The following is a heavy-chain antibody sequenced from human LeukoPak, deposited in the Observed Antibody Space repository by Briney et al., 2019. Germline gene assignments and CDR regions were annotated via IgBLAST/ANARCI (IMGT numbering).Heavy chain of an antibody. CDR2: ISYDGSNK. CDR1: GITFSSYA. Sequence: PGGSLRLSCAASGITFSSYAMHWVRQAPGKGLEWVAVISYDGSNKYYADSVKGRFTISRDNSRNTLYLQMNSLRVEDTAVYYCASGEAVAGPEEFDYWGQGTLVTVSS. CDR3: ASGEAVAGPEEFDY. D-gene: IGHD6-19*01. J-gene: IGHJ4*02. V-gene: IGHV3-30-3*01.